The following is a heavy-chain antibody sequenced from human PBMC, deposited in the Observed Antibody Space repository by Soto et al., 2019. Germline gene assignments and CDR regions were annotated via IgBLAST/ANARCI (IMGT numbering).Heavy chain of an antibody. D-gene: IGHD2-8*02. CDR3: ARDRYVTGIYYYYYGMDV. J-gene: IGHJ6*02. Sequence: GPTLVNPTQTLTLTCTFSGFSLSTSGVGVGWIRQPPGEALEWLALIYWNDDKRYSPSLKSRLTITKDTSKNQVVLTMTNMDPVDTATYYCARDRYVTGIYYYYYGMDVWGQGTTVTVSS. CDR2: IYWNDDK. CDR1: GFSLSTSGVG. V-gene: IGHV2-5*01.